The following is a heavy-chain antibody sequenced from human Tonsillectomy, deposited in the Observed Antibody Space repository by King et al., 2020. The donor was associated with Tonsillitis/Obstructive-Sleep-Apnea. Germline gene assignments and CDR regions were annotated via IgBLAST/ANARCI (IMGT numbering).Heavy chain of an antibody. Sequence: VQLVESGAEVKKPGASVKVSCKASGYTFTSHGISWVRQAPGQGLEWMGWISVYNGYTNYAQKLQGRVTMTTDTSTSTAYMELRSLRCDDTAVYYCASVTSAQSSFDAFEMGGQGTMVTVSS. J-gene: IGHJ3*02. D-gene: IGHD6-13*01. CDR1: GYTFTSHG. CDR3: ASVTSAQSSFDAFEM. V-gene: IGHV1-18*01. CDR2: ISVYNGYT.